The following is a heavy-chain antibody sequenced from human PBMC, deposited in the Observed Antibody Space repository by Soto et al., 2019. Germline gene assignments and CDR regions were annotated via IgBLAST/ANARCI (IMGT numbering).Heavy chain of an antibody. D-gene: IGHD6-19*01. CDR2: ISGSGGST. J-gene: IGHJ4*02. CDR1: GFTFSSYA. CDR3: AKVPTIHSSGWNFDY. V-gene: IGHV3-23*01. Sequence: GGSLRLSCAASGFTFSSYAMSWVRQAPGKGLEWVSAISGSGGSTYYADSVKGRFTISRDNSKNTLYLQMNSLRAEDTAVYYCAKVPTIHSSGWNFDYWGQGTLVTVSS.